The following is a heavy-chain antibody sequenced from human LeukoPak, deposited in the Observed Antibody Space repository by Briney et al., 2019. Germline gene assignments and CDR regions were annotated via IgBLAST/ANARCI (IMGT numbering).Heavy chain of an antibody. CDR3: AKEYGDYSSYFDL. J-gene: IGHJ2*01. V-gene: IGHV3-20*04. Sequence: QPGGSLRLSCAASGFTFSSYGMSWVRQAPGKGLEWVTGITWNGASTGFADSVKGRFTISRDNAKNSLYLGMSSLRAEDTALYYCAKEYGDYSSYFDLWGRGTLVTVSS. CDR1: GFTFSSYG. D-gene: IGHD4-17*01. CDR2: ITWNGAST.